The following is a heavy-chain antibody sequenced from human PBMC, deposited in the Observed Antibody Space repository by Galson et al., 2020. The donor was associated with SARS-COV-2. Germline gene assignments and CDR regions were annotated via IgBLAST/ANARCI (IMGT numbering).Heavy chain of an antibody. V-gene: IGHV4-59*01. Sequence: ASETLSLTCTVSGDSISSYYWSWIRQPPGKRLEWIGYIYYRGSTKYNPSLKSRVTISGDTSKNQVSLKLTSVTAADTAVYYCARPRGTGTTDWYFDLWGRGTLVTVSS. D-gene: IGHD1-1*01. CDR3: ARPRGTGTTDWYFDL. CDR2: IYYRGST. CDR1: GDSISSYY. J-gene: IGHJ2*01.